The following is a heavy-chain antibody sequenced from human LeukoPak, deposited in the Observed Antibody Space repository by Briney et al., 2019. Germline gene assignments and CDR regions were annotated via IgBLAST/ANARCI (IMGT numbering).Heavy chain of an antibody. D-gene: IGHD3-10*01. J-gene: IGHJ4*02. CDR1: VYTFTSYG. CDR3: ARGLSPGY. CDR2: SSAYNGNT. Sequence: EASVKVSFTSSVYTFTSYGISGVRQAPGQGREWMGWSSAYNGNTNYAQKLRGRGTMTTDTSTSTAYMELRSLRSDDTAAYYCARGLSPGYWGQGTLVTVSS. V-gene: IGHV1-18*01.